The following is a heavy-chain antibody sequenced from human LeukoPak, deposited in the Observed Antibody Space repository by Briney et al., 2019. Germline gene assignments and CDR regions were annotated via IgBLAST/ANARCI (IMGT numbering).Heavy chain of an antibody. J-gene: IGHJ6*03. CDR3: ARDRQTPGGLYYYYMDV. V-gene: IGHV4-34*01. Sequence: SETLSLTCAVYGGSFSGYYWSWIRQPPGKGLEWIGEINHSGSTNYNPSLKSRVTISVDTSKNQFSLKLSSVTAADTAVYYCARDRQTPGGLYYYYMDVWGKGTTVTVSS. CDR1: GGSFSGYY. CDR2: INHSGST. D-gene: IGHD3-16*01.